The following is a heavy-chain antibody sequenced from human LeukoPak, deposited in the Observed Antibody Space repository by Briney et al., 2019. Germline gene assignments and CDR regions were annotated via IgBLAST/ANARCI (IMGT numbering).Heavy chain of an antibody. CDR3: ARGSPGSYGEGFDY. D-gene: IGHD1-26*01. Sequence: ASVKVSCKASGYTFTGYYMHWVRQAPGQGLEWMGWINPNSGGTNYAQKFQGWVTMTRDTSISTAYMELSRLRSDDTAVYYCARGSPGSYGEGFDYWGQGTLVTASS. V-gene: IGHV1-2*04. CDR1: GYTFTGYY. J-gene: IGHJ4*02. CDR2: INPNSGGT.